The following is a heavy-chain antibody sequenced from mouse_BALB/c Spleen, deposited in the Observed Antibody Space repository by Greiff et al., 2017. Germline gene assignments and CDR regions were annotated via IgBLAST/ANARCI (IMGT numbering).Heavy chain of an antibody. CDR1: GFTFSSYT. V-gene: IGHV5-12-2*01. CDR2: ISNGGGST. Sequence: EVKVEESGGGLVQPGGSLKLSCAASGFTFSSYTMSWVRQTPEKRLEWVAYISNGGGSTYYPDTVKGRFTISRDNAKNTLYLQMSSLKSEDTAMYYCARPYFDVWGAGTTVTVSS. CDR3: ARPYFDV. J-gene: IGHJ1*01.